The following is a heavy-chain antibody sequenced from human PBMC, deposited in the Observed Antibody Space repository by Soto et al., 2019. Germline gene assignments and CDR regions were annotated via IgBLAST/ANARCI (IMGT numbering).Heavy chain of an antibody. CDR2: ISYDGSNK. CDR3: ARESVGSSWHWLDP. J-gene: IGHJ5*02. V-gene: IGHV3-30-3*01. CDR1: GFTFSSYA. D-gene: IGHD6-13*01. Sequence: GGSLRLSCAASGFTFSSYAMHWVRQAPGKGLVWVAVISYDGSNKHYADSVKGRFTTSRDNSKNTLYLQMSSLRGEDTAVYYCARESVGSSWHWLDPWGQGTLVTVSS.